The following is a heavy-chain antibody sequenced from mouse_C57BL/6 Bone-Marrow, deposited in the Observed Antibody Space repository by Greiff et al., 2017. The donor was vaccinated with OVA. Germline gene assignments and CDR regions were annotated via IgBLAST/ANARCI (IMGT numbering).Heavy chain of an antibody. D-gene: IGHD1-1*01. CDR2: IDPSDSET. V-gene: IGHV1-52*01. Sequence: QVQLQQSGAELVRPGSSVKLSCKASGYTFTSYWMHWVKQRPIQGLEWIGNIDPSDSETHYNQKFKDKATLTVDKSSSTAYMQLSSLTSEDSAVYYCARGYYYGSSAWFDYWGQGTLVTVSA. CDR3: ARGYYYGSSAWFDY. CDR1: GYTFTSYW. J-gene: IGHJ3*01.